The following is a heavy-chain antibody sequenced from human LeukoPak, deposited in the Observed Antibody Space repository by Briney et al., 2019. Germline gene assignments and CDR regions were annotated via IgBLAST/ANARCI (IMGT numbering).Heavy chain of an antibody. D-gene: IGHD3-9*01. CDR1: GGSISSSSYY. CDR2: IYYSGST. Sequence: PSETLSLTCTVSGGSISSSSYYWGWIRQPPGKGLEWIGSIYYSGSTYYNPSLKSRVTISVDTPKNQFSLKLSSVTAADTAVYYCASPPHYDILTGSFVRDYWGQGTLVTVSS. J-gene: IGHJ4*02. V-gene: IGHV4-39*01. CDR3: ASPPHYDILTGSFVRDY.